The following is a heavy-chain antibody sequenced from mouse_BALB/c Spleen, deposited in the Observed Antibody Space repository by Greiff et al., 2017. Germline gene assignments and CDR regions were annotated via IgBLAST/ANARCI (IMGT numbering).Heavy chain of an antibody. CDR1: GFTFSSYA. J-gene: IGHJ4*01. V-gene: IGHV5-6-5*01. CDR3: ARDGYPYYYAMDY. CDR2: ISSGGST. Sequence: EVKLVESGGGLVKPGGSLKLSCAASGFTFSSYAMSWVCQTPEKRLEWVASISSGGSTYYPDSVKGRFTISRDNARNILYLQMSSLRSEDTAMYYCARDGYPYYYAMDYWGQGTSVTVSS. D-gene: IGHD2-3*01.